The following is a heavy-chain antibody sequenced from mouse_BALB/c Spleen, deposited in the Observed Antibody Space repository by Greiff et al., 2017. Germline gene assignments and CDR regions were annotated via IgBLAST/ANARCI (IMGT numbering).Heavy chain of an antibody. V-gene: IGHV5-12-1*01. CDR2: ISSGGGST. J-gene: IGHJ2*01. CDR3: ARTYYDYDGGYFDY. CDR1: GFAFSSYD. Sequence: EVMLVESGGGLVKPGGSLKLSCAASGFAFSSYDMSWVRQTPEKRLEWVAYISSGGGSTYYPDTVKGRFTISRDNAKNTLYLQMSSLKSEDTAMYYCARTYYDYDGGYFDYWGQGTTLTVSS. D-gene: IGHD2-4*01.